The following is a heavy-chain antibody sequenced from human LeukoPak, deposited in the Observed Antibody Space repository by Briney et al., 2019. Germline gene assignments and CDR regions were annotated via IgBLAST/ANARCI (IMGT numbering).Heavy chain of an antibody. J-gene: IGHJ4*02. V-gene: IGHV3-9*01. CDR3: AKDQSSIAATLGD. Sequence: PGGSLRLSCAASGFTFDDYAMHWVRQAPGKGLEWVSGISWNSGSLGYADSVKGRFTISRDNAKNSLYLQMNSLRAEDTALYYCAKDQSSIAATLGDWGQGTLVTVSS. CDR2: ISWNSGSL. D-gene: IGHD6-25*01. CDR1: GFTFDDYA.